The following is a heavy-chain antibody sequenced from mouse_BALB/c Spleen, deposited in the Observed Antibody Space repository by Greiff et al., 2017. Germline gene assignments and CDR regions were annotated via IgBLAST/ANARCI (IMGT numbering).Heavy chain of an antibody. Sequence: EVKLMESGGGLVQPGGSLKLSCAASGFTFSSYTMSWVRQTPEKRLEWVAYISNGGGSTYYPDTVKGRFTISRDNAKNTLYLQMSSLKSEDTAMYYCARLGTLQRGFDYWGQGTTLTDSS. CDR3: ARLGTLQRGFDY. D-gene: IGHD2-1*01. CDR1: GFTFSSYT. V-gene: IGHV5-12-2*01. J-gene: IGHJ2*01. CDR2: ISNGGGST.